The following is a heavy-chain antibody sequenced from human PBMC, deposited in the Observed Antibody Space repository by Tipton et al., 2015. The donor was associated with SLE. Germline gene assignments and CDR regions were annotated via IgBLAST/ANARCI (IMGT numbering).Heavy chain of an antibody. CDR3: ARDRGFLEWYRGLDY. CDR1: GFTFSSYS. J-gene: IGHJ4*02. Sequence: GSLRLSCAASGFTFSSYSMNWVRQAPGKGLEWVSSISSSSSYIYYADSVKGRFTISRDNAKNSLYLQMNSLRAEDTAVYYCARDRGFLEWYRGLDYWGQGTLVTVSS. D-gene: IGHD3-3*01. CDR2: ISSSSSYI. V-gene: IGHV3-21*01.